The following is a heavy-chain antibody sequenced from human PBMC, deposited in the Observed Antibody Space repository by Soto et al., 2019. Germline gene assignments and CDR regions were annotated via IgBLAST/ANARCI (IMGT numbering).Heavy chain of an antibody. J-gene: IGHJ4*02. V-gene: IGHV3-21*01. CDR2: ISSSSSYI. D-gene: IGHD3-3*01. Sequence: PGGSLRLSCAASGFTFSSYSMNWVRQAPGKGLEWVSSISSSSSYIYYADSVKGRFTISRDNAKNSLYLQMNSLRAEDTAVYYCATTYYDFWSGSQPLSPDYWGQGTMVTVSS. CDR3: ATTYYDFWSGSQPLSPDY. CDR1: GFTFSSYS.